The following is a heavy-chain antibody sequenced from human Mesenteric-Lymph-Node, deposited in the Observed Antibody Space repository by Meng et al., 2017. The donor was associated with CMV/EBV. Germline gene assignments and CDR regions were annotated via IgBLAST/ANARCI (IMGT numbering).Heavy chain of an antibody. D-gene: IGHD6-19*01. CDR1: GFTFSSLG. J-gene: IGHJ4*02. Sequence: GESLKISCAASGFTFSSLGMNWVRQAPGKGLEWVSFVSSRSDFIYYADSVKGRFTISRDNARDSLYLQMNSLRAEDTAVYYCARAGGYSSGWALWGQGTLVTVSS. CDR2: VSSRSDFI. CDR3: ARAGGYSSGWAL. V-gene: IGHV3-21*01.